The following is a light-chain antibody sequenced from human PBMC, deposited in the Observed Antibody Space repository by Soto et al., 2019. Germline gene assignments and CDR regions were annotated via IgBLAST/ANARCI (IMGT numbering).Light chain of an antibody. Sequence: DFQMTQSPSNLSASVGDRATITCRASQNINNWVAWYQQKPGKAPKFLIYDASTVQRGVSSRFSGSGFGTEFSRTHHSLHPDYSGSYYCQHTRTFGQGTKVEVK. CDR3: QHTRT. J-gene: IGKJ1*01. CDR2: DAS. V-gene: IGKV1-5*01. CDR1: QNINNW.